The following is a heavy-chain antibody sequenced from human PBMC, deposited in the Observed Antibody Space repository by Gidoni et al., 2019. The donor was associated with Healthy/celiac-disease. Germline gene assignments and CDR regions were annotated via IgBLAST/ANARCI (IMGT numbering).Heavy chain of an antibody. D-gene: IGHD3-3*01. V-gene: IGHV4-4*07. Sequence: QVQLQESGPGLVKPSETLSLTCTVPGGSISSYYWSWIRQPAGKGLEWIGRIYTSGSTNYNPSLKSRVTMSVDTSKNQFSLKLSSVTAADTAVYYCARSIYDFWSALPNYGMDVWGQGTTVTVSS. CDR1: GGSISSYY. J-gene: IGHJ6*02. CDR2: IYTSGST. CDR3: ARSIYDFWSALPNYGMDV.